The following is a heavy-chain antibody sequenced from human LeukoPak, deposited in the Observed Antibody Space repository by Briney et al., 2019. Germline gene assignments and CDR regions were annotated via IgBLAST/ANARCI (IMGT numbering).Heavy chain of an antibody. Sequence: ASVKVSCKASGYTFTNYYMHWVRQAPGQGLEWMGWINTNTGNPTYAQGFTGRFVFSLDTSVSTAYIQISSLKTEDTAVYFCARSQTYGDHPPFDYWGQGTLVTVSS. CDR3: ARSQTYGDHPPFDY. D-gene: IGHD4-17*01. J-gene: IGHJ4*02. V-gene: IGHV7-4-1*02. CDR2: INTNTGNP. CDR1: GYTFTNYY.